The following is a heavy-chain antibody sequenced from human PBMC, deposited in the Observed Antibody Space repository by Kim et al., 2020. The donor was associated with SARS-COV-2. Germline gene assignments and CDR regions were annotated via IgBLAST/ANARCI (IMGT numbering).Heavy chain of an antibody. CDR1: GFTFSSYR. CDR3: AVSSSYCGGDCYSEY. CDR2: INSDGSSP. D-gene: IGHD2-21*02. J-gene: IGHJ4*02. Sequence: GGSLRLSCAASGFTFSSYRMHLVRQAPGKGLVWVSRINSDGSSPSYADSVKGRFTISRDNAKNTLYLQMNSLRAEDTAVYYCAVSSSYCGGDCYSEYWGQGTLVTVSS. V-gene: IGHV3-74*01.